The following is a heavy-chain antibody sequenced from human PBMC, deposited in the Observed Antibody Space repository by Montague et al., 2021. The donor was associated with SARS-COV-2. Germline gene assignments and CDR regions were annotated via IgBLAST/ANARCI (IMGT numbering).Heavy chain of an antibody. CDR1: GFTFSSYA. CDR3: ARIQYGGYGGAFDY. Sequence: SLRLSCAASGFTFSSYAMHWVRQAPGKGLEWVAVISYDGSNKYYADSVKGRFTISRDNSKNTLYLQMNSLRAVDTAVYYCARIQYGGYGGAFDYWGQGTLVTVSS. J-gene: IGHJ4*02. CDR2: ISYDGSNK. D-gene: IGHD5-12*01. V-gene: IGHV3-30-3*01.